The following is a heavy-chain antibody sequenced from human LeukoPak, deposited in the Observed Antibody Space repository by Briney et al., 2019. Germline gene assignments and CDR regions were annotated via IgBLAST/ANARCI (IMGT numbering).Heavy chain of an antibody. V-gene: IGHV4-4*07. CDR3: ARVPYYYDSSGYYYYFDY. CDR1: GGSISSYY. J-gene: IGHJ4*02. Sequence: SETLSLTCTVSGGSISSYYWSWIRQPAGKGLEWIGRIYTSGSTNYNPSLKSRVTISVDTSKNQFSLKLSSVTAADTAVYYCARVPYYYDSSGYYYYFDYWGQGTLVTVSS. CDR2: IYTSGST. D-gene: IGHD3-22*01.